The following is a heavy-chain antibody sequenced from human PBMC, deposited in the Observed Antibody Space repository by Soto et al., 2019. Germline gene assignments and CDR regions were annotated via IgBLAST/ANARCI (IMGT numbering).Heavy chain of an antibody. CDR3: ARTNKAVAGHDR. CDR1: GGSINSYY. J-gene: IGHJ5*02. D-gene: IGHD6-19*01. V-gene: IGHV4-59*01. Sequence: SETLSLTCTVSGGSINSYYWSWIRQSPGKGLEWIAYIYHNGNTNYNPSLESRVTISVDTSKNQFSLNLSSVTAADTAVYYCARTNKAVAGHDRWGQGTLVTVSS. CDR2: IYHNGNT.